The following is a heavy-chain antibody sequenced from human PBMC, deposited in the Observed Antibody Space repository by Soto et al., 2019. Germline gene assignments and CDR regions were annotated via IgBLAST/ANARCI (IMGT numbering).Heavy chain of an antibody. D-gene: IGHD1-1*01. CDR1: DGSISSYY. J-gene: IGHJ4*02. CDR2: IFYTGST. CDR3: ARHYPIGNNWNYFDY. V-gene: IGHV4-59*08. Sequence: SETLSLTCTVSDGSISSYYWGWIRQPPGKGLEWIGYIFYTGSTRSNPSLKSRVTISVDTSKRQFSLTAADTAVYYCARHYPIGNNWNYFDYWGQGTLVTVSS.